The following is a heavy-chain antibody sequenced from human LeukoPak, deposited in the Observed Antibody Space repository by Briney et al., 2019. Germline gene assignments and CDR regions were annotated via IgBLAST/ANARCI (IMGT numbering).Heavy chain of an antibody. CDR3: ANGATPFSSLAFFDS. J-gene: IGHJ4*02. Sequence: GGSLRLSCAASGYTFSNFYMSWFRQAPGKGLEWVANITQDGTANYYVDSVKGRFTISRDNANNSLYLQMSSMRDEDTAVYYCANGATPFSSLAFFDSWGQGTLVTVSA. CDR2: ITQDGTAN. D-gene: IGHD3-16*01. V-gene: IGHV3-7*01. CDR1: GYTFSNFY.